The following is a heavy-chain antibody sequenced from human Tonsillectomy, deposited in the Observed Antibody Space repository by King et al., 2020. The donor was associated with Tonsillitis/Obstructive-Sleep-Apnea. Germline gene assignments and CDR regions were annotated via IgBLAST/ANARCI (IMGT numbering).Heavy chain of an antibody. CDR3: ARHPYYYDTNGYYNWFEP. J-gene: IGHJ5*02. CDR2: IYYSGST. V-gene: IGHV4-39*01. D-gene: IGHD3-22*01. Sequence: QLQESGPGLVKPSETLSLTCTVSGGSISSSNNYWGGIRQPPGRGVEWFGSIYYSGSTYYNPSLKRRVTISVDTSKKQFSLKLSYVTAADTAVYYCARHPYYYDTNGYYNWFEPWGQGTLVTASS. CDR1: GGSISSSNNY.